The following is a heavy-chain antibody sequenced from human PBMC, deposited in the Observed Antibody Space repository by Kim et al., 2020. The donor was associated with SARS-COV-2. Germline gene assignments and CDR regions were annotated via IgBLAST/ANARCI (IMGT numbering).Heavy chain of an antibody. Sequence: SLRSRVTISVDTSKNEFSLKLSSVTAADTAVYYCARDITRGDTRYYFDYWGQGTLVTVSS. J-gene: IGHJ4*02. CDR3: ARDITRGDTRYYFDY. D-gene: IGHD3-10*01. V-gene: IGHV4-30-2*04.